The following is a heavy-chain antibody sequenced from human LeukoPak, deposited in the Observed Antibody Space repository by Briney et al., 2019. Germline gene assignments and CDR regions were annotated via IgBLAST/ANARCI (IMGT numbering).Heavy chain of an antibody. V-gene: IGHV1-69*13. CDR1: GGTFSSYA. CDR3: TLVEMATIFPDY. Sequence: ASVKVSCKASGGTFSSYAISWVRQAPGQGLEWMGGIIPIFGTANYAQKFQGRVTITADESTSTAYMELSGLRSEDTAVYYCTLVEMATIFPDYWGQGTLVTVSS. D-gene: IGHD5-24*01. CDR2: IIPIFGTA. J-gene: IGHJ4*02.